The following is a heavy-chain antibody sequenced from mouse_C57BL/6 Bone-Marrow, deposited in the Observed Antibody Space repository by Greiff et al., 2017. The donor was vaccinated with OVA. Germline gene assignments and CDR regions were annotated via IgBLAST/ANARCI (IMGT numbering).Heavy chain of an antibody. J-gene: IGHJ3*01. CDR1: GYTFTDYY. CDR2: INPYNGGT. V-gene: IGHV1-19*01. Sequence: EVKLQESGPVLVKPGASVKMSCKASGYTFTDYYMNWVKQSHGKSLEWIGVINPYNGGTSYNQKFKGKATLTVDKSSSTAYMELNSLTSEDSAVYYCARRFAWFAYWGQGTLVTVSA. CDR3: ARRFAWFAY.